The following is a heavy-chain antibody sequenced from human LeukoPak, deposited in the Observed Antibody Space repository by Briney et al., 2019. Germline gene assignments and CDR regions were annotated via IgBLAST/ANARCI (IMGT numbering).Heavy chain of an antibody. Sequence: GGSLRLSCAASGFTFSSYWMHWVRQAPGKGLVWVSRINSDGSSTSHADSVKGRFTISRDNAKNTLYLQMNSLRAEDTAVYYCARDGGEGDYDYWGQGTLVTVSS. CDR2: INSDGSST. CDR1: GFTFSSYW. CDR3: ARDGGEGDYDY. J-gene: IGHJ4*02. D-gene: IGHD4-17*01. V-gene: IGHV3-74*01.